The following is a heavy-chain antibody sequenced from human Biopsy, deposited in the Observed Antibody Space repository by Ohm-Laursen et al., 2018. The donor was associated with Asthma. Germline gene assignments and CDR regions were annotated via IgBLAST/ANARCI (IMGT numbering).Heavy chain of an antibody. V-gene: IGHV3-7*01. J-gene: IGHJ1*01. CDR1: GFTFGDYW. CDR3: ARTFHFWSPYHAEPLQP. CDR2: IKHDGTEK. D-gene: IGHD3-3*02. Sequence: GSLRLSCAASGFTFGDYWMSWVRQVPGKGLEWVANIKHDGTEKNHVDSLKGRFTISRDNAKNSLYLQMNSLRAEDTAVYYCARTFHFWSPYHAEPLQPWGQGTLVTVPS.